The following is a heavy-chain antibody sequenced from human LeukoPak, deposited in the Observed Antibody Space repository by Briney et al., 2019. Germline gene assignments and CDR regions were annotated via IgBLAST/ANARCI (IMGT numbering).Heavy chain of an antibody. V-gene: IGHV1-18*01. CDR1: GYTFTSYG. J-gene: IGHJ6*03. D-gene: IGHD5-12*01. CDR2: ISAYNGNT. Sequence: ASVKVSCKASGYTFTSYGISWVRQAPGQGLEWMGWISAYNGNTNYAQKLQGRVTMTTDTSTSTAYMELRSLRSDDTAVYYCAREPDSGYGYYYYYYMDVWGKGTTVTVSS. CDR3: AREPDSGYGYYYYYYMDV.